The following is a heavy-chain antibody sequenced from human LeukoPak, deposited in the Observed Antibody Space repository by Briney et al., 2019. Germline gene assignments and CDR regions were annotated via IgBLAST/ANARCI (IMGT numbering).Heavy chain of an antibody. CDR3: ARVEYSYGPVLYYFDY. V-gene: IGHV4-31*03. J-gene: IGHJ4*02. CDR1: GGSISSGGYY. CDR2: IYYSGST. D-gene: IGHD5-18*01. Sequence: PSETLSLTCTVSGGSISSGGYYWSWIRQHPGKGLEWIGYIYYSGSTYYNPSLKSRVTISVDTSKNQFSLKLSSVTAADTAVYYCARVEYSYGPVLYYFDYWGQGTLVTASS.